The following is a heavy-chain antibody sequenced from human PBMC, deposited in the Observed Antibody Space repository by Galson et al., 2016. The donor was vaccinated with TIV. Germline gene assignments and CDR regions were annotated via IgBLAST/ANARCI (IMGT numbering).Heavy chain of an antibody. V-gene: IGHV3-9*01. D-gene: IGHD5-12*01. J-gene: IGHJ5*02. CDR2: IKWNSEST. CDR1: GFHFVGHA. CDR3: ARMFGLDSGYDA. Sequence: SLRLSCAASGFHFVGHAMEWVRLVPGKGLEWVSGIKWNSESTDYIDSVRGRFTISRDNSKNTLYLHMNSLRVEDTAVYYCARMFGLDSGYDAWGQGTLVTVSS.